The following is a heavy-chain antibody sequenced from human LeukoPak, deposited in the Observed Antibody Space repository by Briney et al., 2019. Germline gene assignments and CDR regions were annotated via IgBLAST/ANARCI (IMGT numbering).Heavy chain of an antibody. Sequence: GGSLRLSCAASGFTFSSYSMNWVRQAPGKGLEWVSSISSSSSYIYYADSVKGRFTISRDNAKNSLYLQMNSLRAEDTAVYYCARDFYDSSGYYGGFDYWGQGTLVTVSS. D-gene: IGHD3-22*01. J-gene: IGHJ4*02. CDR2: ISSSSSYI. CDR1: GFTFSSYS. CDR3: ARDFYDSSGYYGGFDY. V-gene: IGHV3-21*01.